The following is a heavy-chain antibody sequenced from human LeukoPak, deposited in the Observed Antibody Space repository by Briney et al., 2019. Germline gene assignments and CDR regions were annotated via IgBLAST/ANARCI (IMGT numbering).Heavy chain of an antibody. J-gene: IGHJ5*02. D-gene: IGHD6-13*01. CDR3: TRVAARAFDP. CDR2: IKHDGSEK. CDR1: GXTFSSYW. Sequence: PGGSLRLSCAASGXTFSSYWMTWVRQAPGQGLEWVANIKHDGSEKYYVDFVEGLFTISRDNAKNSLYLQMKSLRAEDTAVYYCTRVAARAFDPWGQGTLVTVSS. V-gene: IGHV3-7*04.